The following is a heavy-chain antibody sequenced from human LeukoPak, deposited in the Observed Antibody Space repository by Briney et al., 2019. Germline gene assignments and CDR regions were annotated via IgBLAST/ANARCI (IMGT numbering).Heavy chain of an antibody. V-gene: IGHV1-2*04. J-gene: IGHJ4*02. CDR3: ARAGRGYDSPFDY. Sequence: ASVKVSCKASGYTFTGYYMHWVRQAPGQGLEWMGWINPNSGGTNYAQKFQGWVTMTRDTSISTAYMELSRLRSDDTAVYYCARAGRGYDSPFDYWGQGTLVTVSS. CDR2: INPNSGGT. CDR1: GYTFTGYY. D-gene: IGHD5-12*01.